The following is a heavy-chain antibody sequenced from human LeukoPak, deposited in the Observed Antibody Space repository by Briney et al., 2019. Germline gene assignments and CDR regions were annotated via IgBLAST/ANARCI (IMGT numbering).Heavy chain of an antibody. CDR2: ISSSSSTI. Sequence: PGGSLRLSCAASGFTFSGYSMNWVRQAPGKGLEWVSYISSSSSTIYYADSVKGRFTISRDNAKNSLYLQKNSLRDEDTAVYYCASQERVVPAAIGLGSLDYWGQGTLVTVSS. CDR3: ASQERVVPAAIGLGSLDY. J-gene: IGHJ4*02. D-gene: IGHD2-2*01. V-gene: IGHV3-48*02. CDR1: GFTFSGYS.